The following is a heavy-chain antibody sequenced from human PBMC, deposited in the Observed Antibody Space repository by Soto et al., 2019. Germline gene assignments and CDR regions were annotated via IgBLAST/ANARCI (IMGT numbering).Heavy chain of an antibody. V-gene: IGHV3-23*01. CDR1: GFSFSGYA. J-gene: IGHJ4*02. CDR2: ISGSGAST. Sequence: EVQLLESGGGVGQPWGSLRLSCAATGFSFSGYAMSWVRQAAGKGLEWVSTISGSGASTFYADSVKGRFTISRDNSKNTCYLQINSLRAEDTAVYYCAKNSKGYSGSYFDYWGQGTLVTVSS. D-gene: IGHD1-26*01. CDR3: AKNSKGYSGSYFDY.